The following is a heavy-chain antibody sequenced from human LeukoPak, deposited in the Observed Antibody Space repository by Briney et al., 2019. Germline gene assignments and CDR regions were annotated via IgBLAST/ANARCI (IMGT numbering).Heavy chain of an antibody. V-gene: IGHV3-23*01. D-gene: IGHD4-17*01. CDR2: ISGNSDRI. Sequence: PGGSLRLSCAVSGFPLRNYVMNWVRQAPGKGLEWVSAISGNSDRIYYADSVRGRFTISRDNFQNTVSLQMNSLRADDTAVYFCAKGHGDWTPGNYLQHWGQGTLVAVSS. CDR1: GFPLRNYV. J-gene: IGHJ1*01. CDR3: AKGHGDWTPGNYLQH.